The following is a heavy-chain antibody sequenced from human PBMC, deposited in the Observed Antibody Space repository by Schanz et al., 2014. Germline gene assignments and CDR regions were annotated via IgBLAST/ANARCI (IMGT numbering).Heavy chain of an antibody. D-gene: IGHD3-10*01. V-gene: IGHV7-4-1*02. CDR3: ARQGIRGVFSSFDY. J-gene: IGHJ4*02. CDR1: GYTFTNYA. Sequence: QVQLVQSGSELKKPGASVKVSCKASGYTFTNYAINWVRQAPGQGLEWMGWINTNAGNQTYAQAFTGRFLFSLDTYINPTYLQISSLEADDTAVYYCARQGIRGVFSSFDYWGLGTLVTVSS. CDR2: INTNAGNQ.